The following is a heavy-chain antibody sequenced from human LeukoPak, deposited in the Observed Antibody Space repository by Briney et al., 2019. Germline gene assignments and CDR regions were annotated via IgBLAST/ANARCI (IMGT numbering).Heavy chain of an antibody. Sequence: PGGSLRLSCAASGFTVSSNYMSWVRQAPGKGLEWVSVIYSGGSTYYADSVKGRFTISRDNTKNTLYLQMNSLRAEDTAVYYCASESDILTGYSYWGQGTLVTVSS. CDR3: ASESDILTGYSY. CDR2: IYSGGST. D-gene: IGHD3-9*01. J-gene: IGHJ4*02. V-gene: IGHV3-53*01. CDR1: GFTVSSNY.